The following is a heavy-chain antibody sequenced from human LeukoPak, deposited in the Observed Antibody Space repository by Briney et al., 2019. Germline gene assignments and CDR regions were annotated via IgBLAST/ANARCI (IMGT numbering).Heavy chain of an antibody. V-gene: IGHV4-34*01. J-gene: IGHJ6*02. D-gene: IGHD6-13*01. CDR3: ASAAGTYYYYYSMDV. CDR1: GGSFSGYY. CDR2: INHSGST. Sequence: SETLSLTCAVYGGSFSGYYWSWVRQPPGKGREWVGEINHSGSTNYNASLKSQVTIPVDTSKNQFSLKLSSVTAADTAVYYCASAAGTYYYYYSMDVWGQGTTVTVSS.